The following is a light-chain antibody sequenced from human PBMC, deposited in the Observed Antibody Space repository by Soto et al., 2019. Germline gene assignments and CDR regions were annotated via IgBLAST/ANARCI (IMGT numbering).Light chain of an antibody. CDR3: SSYAGSNLV. Sequence: QSVLTQPPSASGSPGQSVTISCTGTSSDVGGYNYVSWYQQHPGKAPKVMIYEVSKRPSGVPDRFSGSKSGNTASLTVSGLQAEDEADYYCSSYAGSNLVFGGGTKL. CDR1: SSDVGGYNY. V-gene: IGLV2-8*01. CDR2: EVS. J-gene: IGLJ2*01.